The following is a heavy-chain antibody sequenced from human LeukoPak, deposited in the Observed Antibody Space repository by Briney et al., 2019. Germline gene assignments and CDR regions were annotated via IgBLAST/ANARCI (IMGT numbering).Heavy chain of an antibody. CDR3: GKALRTGMFRGVIDY. Sequence: GGSLRLSCTASGFTFSNFGMHWVRQAPGRGLEWVAFIRYDGSIYYTDSVKGRFTISRDNSKNMLYLQMNSLRAEDTAVYYCGKALRTGMFRGVIDYWXXXTXVT. V-gene: IGHV3-30*02. D-gene: IGHD3-10*01. J-gene: IGHJ4*02. CDR2: IRYDGSI. CDR1: GFTFSNFG.